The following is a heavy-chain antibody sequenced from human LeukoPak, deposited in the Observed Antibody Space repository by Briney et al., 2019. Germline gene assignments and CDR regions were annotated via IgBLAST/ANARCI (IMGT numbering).Heavy chain of an antibody. Sequence: PGGSLRLSCAASGFTVSSNYMSWVRQAPGKGLEWVSVIYSGGSTYYADSVKGRFTISRDNSKNSLYLQMNSLRAEDTAVYYCARLPGYSSPTRWFDPWGQGTLVTVSS. CDR2: IYSGGST. J-gene: IGHJ5*02. V-gene: IGHV3-53*01. CDR3: ARLPGYSSPTRWFDP. D-gene: IGHD6-19*01. CDR1: GFTVSSNY.